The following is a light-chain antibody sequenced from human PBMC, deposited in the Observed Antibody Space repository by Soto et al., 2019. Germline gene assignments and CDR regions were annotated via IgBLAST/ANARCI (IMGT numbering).Light chain of an antibody. CDR1: QSVSSY. Sequence: EIVLTQSPATLSLSPGERATLSCRASQSVSSYLAWYQQKPREAPRLLINDASNRATGIPARFSGSRSGTDFTLTLSSLEPEDFAVYYCEQRSNWLTFGGGTKVEIK. CDR3: EQRSNWLT. V-gene: IGKV3-11*01. J-gene: IGKJ4*01. CDR2: DAS.